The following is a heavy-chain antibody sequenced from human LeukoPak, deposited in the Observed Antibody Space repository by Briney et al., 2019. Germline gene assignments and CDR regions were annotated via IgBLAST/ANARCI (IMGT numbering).Heavy chain of an antibody. Sequence: GGSLRLSCAASGFTFSSYSMNWVRQAPGKGLEWVSSISSSSSYIYYADSVKGRFTISRDNAKNSLYLQMNSLRAEDTAVYYCVRESITMVRGVILNWFDPWGQGTLVTVSS. CDR2: ISSSSSYI. J-gene: IGHJ5*02. CDR1: GFTFSSYS. V-gene: IGHV3-21*01. CDR3: VRESITMVRGVILNWFDP. D-gene: IGHD3-10*01.